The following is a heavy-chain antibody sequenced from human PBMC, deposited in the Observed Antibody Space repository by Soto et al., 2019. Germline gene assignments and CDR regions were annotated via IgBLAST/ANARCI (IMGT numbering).Heavy chain of an antibody. D-gene: IGHD2-8*01. CDR1: GFTFSSYG. V-gene: IGHV3-30*18. CDR3: AKDRRYCTNGVWGCYYYYYGMDV. CDR2: ISYDGSNK. J-gene: IGHJ6*02. Sequence: GGSLRLSCAASGFTFSSYGMHWVRQAPGKGLEWVAVISYDGSNKYYADSVKGRFTISRDNSKNTLCLQMNSLRAEDTAVYYCAKDRRYCTNGVWGCYYYYYGMDVWGQGTTVTVSS.